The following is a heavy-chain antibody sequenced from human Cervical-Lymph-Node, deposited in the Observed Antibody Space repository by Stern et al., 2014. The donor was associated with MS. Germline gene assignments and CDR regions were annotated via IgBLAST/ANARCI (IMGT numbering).Heavy chain of an antibody. CDR3: ATPRGTTVGDYYYGMDV. CDR2: IIPIFGTA. CDR1: GGTFSSYA. J-gene: IGHJ6*02. V-gene: IGHV1-69*01. Sequence: QVQLVESGAEVKKPGSSVKVSCKASGGTFSSYAISWVRQAPGKGLEWMGGIIPIFGTANYAQKCQGIVTITADESTGTAYMELSSLRSGDTAVYYCATPRGTTVGDYYYGMDVWGQGTTVTVSS. D-gene: IGHD1-7*01.